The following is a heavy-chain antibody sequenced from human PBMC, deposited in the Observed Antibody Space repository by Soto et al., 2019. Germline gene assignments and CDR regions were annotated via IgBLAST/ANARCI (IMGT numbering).Heavy chain of an antibody. Sequence: LRLSCAASGFTFSNAWMSWVRQAPGKGLEWVGRIKSKTDGGTTDYAAPVKGRFTISRDDSKNTLYLQMNSLKTEDTAVYYCTTGGSNWNDYYGMDVWGQGTTVTVSS. D-gene: IGHD1-1*01. CDR1: GFTFSNAW. CDR3: TTGGSNWNDYYGMDV. J-gene: IGHJ6*02. V-gene: IGHV3-15*01. CDR2: IKSKTDGGTT.